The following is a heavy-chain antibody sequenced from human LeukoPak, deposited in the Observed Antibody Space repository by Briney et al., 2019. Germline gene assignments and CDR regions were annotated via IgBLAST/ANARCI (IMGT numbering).Heavy chain of an antibody. J-gene: IGHJ4*02. CDR2: ISAYNGNT. D-gene: IGHD3-10*01. CDR1: GYTFTSYG. V-gene: IGHV1-18*04. CDR3: SRDWSSMVRGVFDY. Sequence: ASVKVSCKASGYTFTSYGISWVRQAPGQGLEWMGWISAYNGNTNYAQKLQGRVTMTTDTSTSPAYMVLGSLRSDDTAVYYCSRDWSSMVRGVFDYWGQGTLVTVFS.